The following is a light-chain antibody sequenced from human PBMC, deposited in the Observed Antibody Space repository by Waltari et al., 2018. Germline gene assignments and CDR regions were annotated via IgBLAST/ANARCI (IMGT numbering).Light chain of an antibody. V-gene: IGLV1-40*01. Sequence: QSVLTQPPSVSGAPGQRVTIPCPGSGPNLGAGYDVHWYQQLPRAAPKLLIYGSTSRPLGVPARFFGSTSGTSASLAIIGLQAEDEAEYYCQSYDTSLSVVFGGGTKLTVL. J-gene: IGLJ3*02. CDR2: GST. CDR1: GPNLGAGYD. CDR3: QSYDTSLSVV.